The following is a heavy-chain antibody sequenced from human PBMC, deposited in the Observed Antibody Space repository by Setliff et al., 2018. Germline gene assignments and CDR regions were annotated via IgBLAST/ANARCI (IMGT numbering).Heavy chain of an antibody. Sequence: ASVKVSCKASGDTLTTYAIHWVRQAPGQGLEWMGWIGVYTGHTSFAQKFEDRVSMSTDKSTNMAYMELRGLRFDDTAVYYCAKGGNITRETYYYYGMDVWGQGTTVTVSS. CDR1: GDTLTTYA. D-gene: IGHD1-20*01. J-gene: IGHJ6*02. V-gene: IGHV1-18*01. CDR3: AKGGNITRETYYYYGMDV. CDR2: IGVYTGHT.